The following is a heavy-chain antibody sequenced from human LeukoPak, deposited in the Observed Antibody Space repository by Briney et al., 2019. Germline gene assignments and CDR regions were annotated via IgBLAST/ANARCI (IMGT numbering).Heavy chain of an antibody. D-gene: IGHD1-1*01. V-gene: IGHV4-59*01. J-gene: IGHJ6*03. Sequence: PSETLSLTCSVSDDSITMYYWTWIRQPPGKGLEWIGYVDHTGSTNFNPSLNGRVSISRDTTKNLFSLRLRSVTAADTAVYFCARGRVSSSTWYSTYYYYIYMDGWGKGTTVTVSS. CDR1: DDSITMYY. CDR3: ARGRVSSSTWYSTYYYYIYMDG. CDR2: VDHTGST.